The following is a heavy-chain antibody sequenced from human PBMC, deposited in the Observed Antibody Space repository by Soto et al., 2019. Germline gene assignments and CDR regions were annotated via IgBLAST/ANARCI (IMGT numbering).Heavy chain of an antibody. Sequence: LRLPLSTCALTFEDYAKHCVRQARGNRLVPVSGISWKSGSIGYADSVKGRFTISRDNAKNSLYLQMNSLRAEDTALYYCAKVAAVPPHLDSYYCMDVWGKGTKVSVS. V-gene: IGHV3-9*01. D-gene: IGHD3-3*02. CDR1: ALTFEDYA. J-gene: IGHJ6*03. CDR3: AKVAAVPPHLDSYYCMDV. CDR2: ISWKSGSI.